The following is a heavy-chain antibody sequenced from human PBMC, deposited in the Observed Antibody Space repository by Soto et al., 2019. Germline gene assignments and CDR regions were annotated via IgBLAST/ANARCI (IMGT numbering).Heavy chain of an antibody. CDR1: GGTFSSYA. CDR3: ARDLGDCISTSCLPDFDY. D-gene: IGHD2-2*01. Sequence: QVQLVQSGAEVKKPGSSVKVSCKASGGTFSSYAISWVRQAPGQGLEWMGGIIPIFGTANYAQKFQGRVTIPADESTSTAYMELSSLRSEDTAVYYCARDLGDCISTSCLPDFDYWGQGTLVTVSS. J-gene: IGHJ4*02. CDR2: IIPIFGTA. V-gene: IGHV1-69*12.